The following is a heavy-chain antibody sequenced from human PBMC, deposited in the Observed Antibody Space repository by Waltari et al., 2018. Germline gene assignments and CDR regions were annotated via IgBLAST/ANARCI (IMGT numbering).Heavy chain of an antibody. Sequence: QVQVVESGGGAVQPGQSLRLSCVTSGFKFGRYGVHWVRQAPGKGLEWVAVIGYDGSNTDYRESVKGRFTISRDNVKNTVDLQMNNLRVEDTAVYYCARPAWNDPPYYYGMDVWGPGTTVSVSS. V-gene: IGHV3-33*01. CDR2: IGYDGSNT. J-gene: IGHJ6*02. CDR3: ARPAWNDPPYYYGMDV. D-gene: IGHD1-1*01. CDR1: GFKFGRYG.